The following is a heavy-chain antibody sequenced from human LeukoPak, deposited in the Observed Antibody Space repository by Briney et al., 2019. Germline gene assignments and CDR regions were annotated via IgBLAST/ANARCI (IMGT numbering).Heavy chain of an antibody. Sequence: GGSLRLSCAASGFTFSSYAMSWVRQAPGKGLEWVSAISSSGSTIYYADSVKGRFTISRDNAKSSLYLQMNSLRAEDTAVYYCARDRDKTFDYWGQGTLVTVSS. CDR2: ISSSGSTI. CDR3: ARDRDKTFDY. CDR1: GFTFSSYA. J-gene: IGHJ4*02. D-gene: IGHD3-9*01. V-gene: IGHV3-21*01.